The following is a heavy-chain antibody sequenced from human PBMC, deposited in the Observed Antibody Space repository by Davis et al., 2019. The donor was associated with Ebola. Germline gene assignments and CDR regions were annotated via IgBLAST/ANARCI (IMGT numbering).Heavy chain of an antibody. J-gene: IGHJ6*01. CDR2: IIPILGIA. V-gene: IGHV1-69*04. Sequence: SVKVSCKASGYTFTSYGISWVRQAPGQGLEWMGRIIPILGIANYAQKFQGRVTITADKSTSTAYMELSSLRSEDTAVYYCAKGGARGELLRPLYGYYYGMDVWGQGTTVTVSS. CDR1: GYTFTSYG. D-gene: IGHD3-10*01. CDR3: AKGGARGELLRPLYGYYYGMDV.